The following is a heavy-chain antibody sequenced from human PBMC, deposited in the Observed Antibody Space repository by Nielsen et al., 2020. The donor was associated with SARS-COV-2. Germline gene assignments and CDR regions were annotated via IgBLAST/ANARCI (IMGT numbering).Heavy chain of an antibody. Sequence: GEPLKISCKGSGYSFSTYWIVWVRQMPGKGLEWMGMVYPDDSDTRYSPSFQGQVTISVDKSIRTAFLQWNSLKASDTAMYYCARRSIGDTNWLDPWGQGTLVTVSS. CDR3: ARRSIGDTNWLDP. CDR2: VYPDDSDT. D-gene: IGHD3-16*01. J-gene: IGHJ5*02. V-gene: IGHV5-51*01. CDR1: GYSFSTYW.